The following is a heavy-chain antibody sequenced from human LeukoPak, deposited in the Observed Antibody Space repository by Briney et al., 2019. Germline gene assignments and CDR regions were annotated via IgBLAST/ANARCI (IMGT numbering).Heavy chain of an antibody. CDR1: GGSFSGYY. Sequence: SETLSLTCAVSGGSFSGYYWTWIRQPPGKGLEWIGEINHSGSTNYNPSLKSRVTISVDTSKNQFSLKLSSVTAADTAVYYCARRSYGDYYDYFDYWGQGTLVTVSS. CDR3: ARRSYGDYYDYFDY. J-gene: IGHJ4*02. V-gene: IGHV4-34*01. CDR2: INHSGST. D-gene: IGHD4-17*01.